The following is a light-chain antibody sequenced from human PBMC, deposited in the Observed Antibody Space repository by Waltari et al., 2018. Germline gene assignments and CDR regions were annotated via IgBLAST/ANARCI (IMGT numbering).Light chain of an antibody. J-gene: IGLJ1*01. CDR1: RSAVGGYNY. CDR2: DVS. Sequence: QSALPPPASVSGSPGQSITISCTGTRSAVGGYNYVSWYQHHPGKAPKLMIHDVSNRPSGVSDRFAGSKSGNTASLTISGLQAEDEADYYCTSYATSSPYVFGTGTKVTVL. CDR3: TSYATSSPYV. V-gene: IGLV2-14*01.